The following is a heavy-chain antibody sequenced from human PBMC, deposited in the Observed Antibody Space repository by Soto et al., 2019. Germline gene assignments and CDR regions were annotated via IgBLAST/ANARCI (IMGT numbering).Heavy chain of an antibody. D-gene: IGHD4-17*01. CDR1: GVTFSSYA. V-gene: IGHV1-69*13. CDR3: AREATVVTPFQWYFDL. J-gene: IGHJ2*01. CDR2: IIPIFGTA. Sequence: GSSVKSSCKASGVTFSSYAISWVRQAPGQGLEWMGGIIPIFGTANYAQKFQGRVTITADESTSTAYMELSSLRSEDTAVYYCAREATVVTPFQWYFDLWGRGTLVNVSS.